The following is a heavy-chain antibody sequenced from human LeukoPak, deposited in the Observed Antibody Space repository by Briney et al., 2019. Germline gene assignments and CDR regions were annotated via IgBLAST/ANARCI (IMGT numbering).Heavy chain of an antibody. CDR1: GGTFSSYA. J-gene: IGHJ4*02. V-gene: IGHV1-69*13. Sequence: SVKVSCKASGGTFSSYAISWVRQDPGQGLEWMGGIIPIFGTANYAQKFQGRVTITADESTSTAYMELSSLRSEDTAVYYCARELRRELILDYWGQGTLVTVSS. D-gene: IGHD1-26*01. CDR3: ARELRRELILDY. CDR2: IIPIFGTA.